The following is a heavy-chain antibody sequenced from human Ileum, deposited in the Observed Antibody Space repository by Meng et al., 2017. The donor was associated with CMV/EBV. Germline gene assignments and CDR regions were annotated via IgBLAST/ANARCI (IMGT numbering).Heavy chain of an antibody. CDR3: ARMTLYWYFDL. CDR2: MFYRGNT. D-gene: IGHD2-21*02. Sequence: RRQEPGPGWVKPSETLSLTCTVSVSPISNVNFYWGWTRQPPGKELELIGSMFYRGNTYYNPSLRSRVTISLDTSKDQFSLRLTSVTGADTAVYYCARMTLYWYFDLWGRGSLVTVSS. CDR1: VSPISNVNFY. V-gene: IGHV4-39*07. J-gene: IGHJ2*01.